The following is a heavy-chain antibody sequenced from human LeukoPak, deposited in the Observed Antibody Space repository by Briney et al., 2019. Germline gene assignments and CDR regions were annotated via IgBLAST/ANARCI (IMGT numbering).Heavy chain of an antibody. CDR2: IYWDDDK. D-gene: IGHD3-3*01. CDR3: AHLRLLEWLFGY. J-gene: IGHJ4*02. V-gene: IGHV2-5*02. CDR1: GFSLSTSGVG. Sequence: SGPTLVKPTQTLTLTCTFSGFSLSTSGVGVGWIRQPPGKALEWLALIYWDDDKRYSPSLKSRLTITKDTSKNQVVLTMTNMNLVDTDTYYCAHLRLLEWLFGYWGQGTLVTVSS.